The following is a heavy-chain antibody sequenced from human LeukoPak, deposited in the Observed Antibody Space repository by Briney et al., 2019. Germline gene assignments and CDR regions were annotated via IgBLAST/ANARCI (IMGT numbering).Heavy chain of an antibody. J-gene: IGHJ4*02. Sequence: PGGSLRLSCAASGFTFDDYGMSWVRQAPGKGLEWVSGINWNGGSTGYADSVKGRFTISRDNAKNSLYLQMNSLRAEDTALYYCASTRGYCSGGSCYSDPFDYWGQGTLVTVSS. V-gene: IGHV3-20*04. CDR3: ASTRGYCSGGSCYSDPFDY. CDR1: GFTFDDYG. CDR2: INWNGGST. D-gene: IGHD2-15*01.